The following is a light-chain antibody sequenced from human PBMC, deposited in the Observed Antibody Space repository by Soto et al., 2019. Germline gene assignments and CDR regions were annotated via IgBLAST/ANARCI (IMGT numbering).Light chain of an antibody. CDR1: QSVTNN. CDR3: QHYNNWPPWA. V-gene: IGKV3-15*01. CDR2: GAS. J-gene: IGKJ1*01. Sequence: EIVMTQSPASLSVSPGGRATLSCKASQSVTNNLAWYQQKPGQAPRLLIYGASARATGIPARFSGSGSETEFTLTISCLQSEDSAVYYCQHYNNWPPWAFGQGTKVEIK.